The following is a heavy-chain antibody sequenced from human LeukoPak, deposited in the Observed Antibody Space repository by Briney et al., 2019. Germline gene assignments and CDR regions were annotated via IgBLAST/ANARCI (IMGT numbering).Heavy chain of an antibody. J-gene: IGHJ5*02. V-gene: IGHV3-23*01. D-gene: IGHD1-1*01. Sequence: GGSLRLSCAASGFTFGSYAMRWVRQAPGKGREWVAAIRDSGDYTYYAESVKGRFTISRDNSKNTLYLQMNSLTGEDTAVYYCTEGGRRTSWDGDAWGQGTLVTVSS. CDR3: TEGGRRTSWDGDA. CDR1: GFTFGSYA. CDR2: IRDSGDYT.